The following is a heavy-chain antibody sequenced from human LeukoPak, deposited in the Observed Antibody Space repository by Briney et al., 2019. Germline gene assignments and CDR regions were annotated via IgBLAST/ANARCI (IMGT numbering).Heavy chain of an antibody. J-gene: IGHJ4*02. CDR3: ARDQGQQLPTIYDY. CDR1: GFTFSSYS. V-gene: IGHV3-48*01. D-gene: IGHD6-13*01. Sequence: GGSLRLSCAASGFTFSSYSMNWVRQAPGKGLEWDSYISSSSSTIYYADSVKGRFTISRDNAKNPLYLQMNSLRAEDTAVYYCARDQGQQLPTIYDYWGQGTLVTVSS. CDR2: ISSSSSTI.